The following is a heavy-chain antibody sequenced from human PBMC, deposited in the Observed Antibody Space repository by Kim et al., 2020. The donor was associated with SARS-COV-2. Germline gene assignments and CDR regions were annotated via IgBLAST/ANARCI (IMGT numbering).Heavy chain of an antibody. V-gene: IGHV4-38-2*02. Sequence: SETLSLTCTVSGYSISSGYYWGWIRQPPGKGLEWIGSIYHSGSTYYNPSLKSRVTISVDTSKNQFSLKLSSVTAADTAVYYCARERASRMDVWGQGTTVTVSS. CDR2: IYHSGST. J-gene: IGHJ6*02. CDR1: GYSISSGYY. CDR3: ARERASRMDV.